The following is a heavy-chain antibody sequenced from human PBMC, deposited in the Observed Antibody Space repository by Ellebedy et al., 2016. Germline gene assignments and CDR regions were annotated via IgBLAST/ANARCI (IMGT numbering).Heavy chain of an antibody. CDR2: ISAGSDTT. CDR3: RQGHYADL. V-gene: IGHV3-23*01. D-gene: IGHD4-17*01. J-gene: IGHJ4*02. CDR1: GLNFNTFS. Sequence: GGSLRLXXTASGLNFNTFSMSWVRQAPGKGLEWVSTISAGSDTTRLADSVKGRFTISRDSSKNSVYLRMNNLRVEDTAVYYCRQGHYADLWGQGTLVTVSS.